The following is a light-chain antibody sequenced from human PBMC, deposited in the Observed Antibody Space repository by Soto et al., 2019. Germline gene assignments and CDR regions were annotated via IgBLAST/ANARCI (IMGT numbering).Light chain of an antibody. CDR1: QSVDIN. Sequence: EIVMTQSPATLSVSPGDRVTLSCRASQSVDINLAWYQQRPGQAPRLLIYGASNRATGIPDRFSGSGSGTDFTLTISSLEPEDFAVYYCQQRSNWPPTWTFGQGTKVDIK. V-gene: IGKV3-11*01. CDR3: QQRSNWPPTWT. J-gene: IGKJ1*01. CDR2: GAS.